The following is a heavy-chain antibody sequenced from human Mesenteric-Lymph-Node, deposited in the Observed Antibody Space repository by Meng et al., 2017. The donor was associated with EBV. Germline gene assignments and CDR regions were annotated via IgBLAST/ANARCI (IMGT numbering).Heavy chain of an antibody. CDR2: MYHSGST. CDR3: ARGREYSWGY. V-gene: IGHV4-4*02. Sequence: GQRHGSGPGLVKPSGTRSLTCGVSGGSISNDHWWSWVRQPPGKGLEWIGEMYHSGSTNYNPSLKSRVTISVDKSKNQFFLNLNSVTAADTAVYYCARGREYSWGYWGQGTLVTVSS. J-gene: IGHJ4*02. CDR1: GGSISNDHW. D-gene: IGHD4-11*01.